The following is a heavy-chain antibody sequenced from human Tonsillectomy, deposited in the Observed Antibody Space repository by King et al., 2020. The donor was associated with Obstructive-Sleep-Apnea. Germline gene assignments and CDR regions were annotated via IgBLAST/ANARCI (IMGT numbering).Heavy chain of an antibody. J-gene: IGHJ5*02. CDR3: ARTGVAGIIWWFGP. Sequence: VQLQESGPGLVKPSETLSLTCTVSGGFITDYYWSWIRQPPGKGLEWIGYIYYSGSTNYNPSLKSRVTISVDTSKNQFSLRVNSVTAADTAVYYCARTGVAGIIWWFGPWGQGSLGTGSP. CDR1: GGFITDYY. V-gene: IGHV4-59*01. CDR2: IYYSGST. D-gene: IGHD3-16*01.